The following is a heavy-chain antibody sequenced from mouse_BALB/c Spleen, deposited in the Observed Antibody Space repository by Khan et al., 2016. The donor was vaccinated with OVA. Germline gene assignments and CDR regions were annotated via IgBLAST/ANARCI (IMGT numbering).Heavy chain of an antibody. CDR3: AREGDGGGLAY. CDR1: GFTFTDYY. CDR2: ISNRGTTT. D-gene: IGHD1-1*02. Sequence: VQLKESGGGFMQPGGSLKLSCATSGFTFTDYYMYWVRQTPEKRLEWVAYISNRGTTTYYPDTVRGRFTISRDNDNNTLYLQMSRLGSDDTAIYFCAREGDGGGLAYWGQGTLVTGSA. J-gene: IGHJ3*01. V-gene: IGHV5-12*02.